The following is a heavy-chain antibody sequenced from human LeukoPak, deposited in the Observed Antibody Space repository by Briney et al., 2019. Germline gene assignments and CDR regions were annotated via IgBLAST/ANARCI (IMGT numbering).Heavy chain of an antibody. CDR2: IRGRGGNT. J-gene: IGHJ4*02. V-gene: IGHV3-23*01. D-gene: IGHD5-18*01. CDR1: GFTFSKYA. Sequence: GGSLRLSCAASGFTFSKYAMTWVRQPPGKGLEWVSGIRGRGGNTYYVDSVRGLFTISGDNSNNTLHLKMSSLSAEDTAVYYWAKKTSKYGYADSPDYWGQGTLVTVSS. CDR3: AKKTSKYGYADSPDY.